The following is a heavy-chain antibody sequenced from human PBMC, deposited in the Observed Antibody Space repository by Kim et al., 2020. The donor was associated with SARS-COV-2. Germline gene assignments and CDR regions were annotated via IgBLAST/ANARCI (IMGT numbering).Heavy chain of an antibody. CDR3: AKAYCGGDCYLPAFDI. D-gene: IGHD2-21*01. V-gene: IGHV3-33*06. J-gene: IGHJ3*02. Sequence: SVKGRFTISKDNSKNTLYLQMKSLRAEDTAVYYCAKAYCGGDCYLPAFDIWGQGTMVTVSS.